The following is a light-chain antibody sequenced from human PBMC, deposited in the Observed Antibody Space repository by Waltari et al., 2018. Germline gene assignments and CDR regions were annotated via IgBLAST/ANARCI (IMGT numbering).Light chain of an antibody. CDR3: LQYQAYPLT. J-gene: IGKJ4*01. CDR2: GAF. V-gene: IGKV1-16*02. Sequence: DIQMTQSPSSLSASVGDRVTITCRASPDITKYLAWFQQKPGRAPKSLIYGAFILQSGVSSNFSGSGSGTDFTLTITSLQPEDFGTYYCLQYQAYPLTVGRGTKVDIK. CDR1: PDITKY.